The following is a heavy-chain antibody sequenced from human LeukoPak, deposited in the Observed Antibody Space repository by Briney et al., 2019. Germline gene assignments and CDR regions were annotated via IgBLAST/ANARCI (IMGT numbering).Heavy chain of an antibody. CDR1: GYSFTSYW. V-gene: IGHV5-10-1*01. D-gene: IGHD1-26*01. CDR3: ARLIVGATGYFDY. Sequence: GESLKISCKGSGYSFTSYWISWVRQMPGKGLEWMGRIDPSDSYTNYSPSFQGRVTIPADKSISTAYLQWSSLKASDTAMYYCARLIVGATGYFDYWGQGTLVTVSS. CDR2: IDPSDSYT. J-gene: IGHJ4*02.